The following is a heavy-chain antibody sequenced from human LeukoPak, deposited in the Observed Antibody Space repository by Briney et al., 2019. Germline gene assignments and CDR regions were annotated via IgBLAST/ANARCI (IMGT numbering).Heavy chain of an antibody. D-gene: IGHD1-26*01. J-gene: IGHJ4*02. V-gene: IGHV4-38-2*02. CDR3: ARDGGIVGAANPYFDY. Sequence: SETLSLTCTVSGYSISSGYYWGRIRQPPGKGLEWIGSMYHSGSTYYNPSLKSRVTISVDTSKNHFSLKLSSVTASDTALYHCARDGGIVGAANPYFDYWGQGTLVTVSS. CDR2: MYHSGST. CDR1: GYSISSGYY.